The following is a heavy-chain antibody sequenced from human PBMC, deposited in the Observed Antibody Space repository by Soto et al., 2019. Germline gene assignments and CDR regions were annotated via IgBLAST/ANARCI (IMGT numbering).Heavy chain of an antibody. J-gene: IGHJ6*03. V-gene: IGHV1-18*01. CDR1: GYTFINYG. D-gene: IGHD5-12*01. CDR3: ARVEEDWLRVTYHYFYMDV. Sequence: QVQLVQSGAEVKKPGASVKVSCKASGYTFINYGISWVRQAPGQGLEWMGWISTYNGNTNYAQKLQGRVTMTTETSTSTAYMELRSLISDDTAVDYCARVEEDWLRVTYHYFYMDVWGKGTTVTVS. CDR2: ISTYNGNT.